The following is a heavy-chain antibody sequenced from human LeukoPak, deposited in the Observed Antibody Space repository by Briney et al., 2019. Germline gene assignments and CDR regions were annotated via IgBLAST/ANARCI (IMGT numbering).Heavy chain of an antibody. CDR1: GGSFSGYY. CDR3: ARGRGGGRWLQLGYYYMDV. J-gene: IGHJ6*03. CDR2: INHSGST. Sequence: PSETLSLTCAVYGGSFSGYYWSWIRQPPGKGLEWIGEINHSGSTNYNPSLKSRVTISVDTSKNQFSLKLSSVTAADTAVYYCARGRGGGRWLQLGYYYMDVWGKGTTVTVSS. D-gene: IGHD5-24*01. V-gene: IGHV4-34*01.